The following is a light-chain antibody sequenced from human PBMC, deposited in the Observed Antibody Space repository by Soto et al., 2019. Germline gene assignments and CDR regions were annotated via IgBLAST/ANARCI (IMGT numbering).Light chain of an antibody. Sequence: DSQMTQSQSSLSASVGDRVTITCQASQDITKFLNWYQKKPGKAPKXXSYAASNLETGVPSRVSGSGSGTDVTFTISSRQPEDIAPYYCPHYDILPRTFGQGTKVDI. J-gene: IGKJ1*01. CDR3: PHYDILPRT. V-gene: IGKV1-33*01. CDR2: AAS. CDR1: QDITKF.